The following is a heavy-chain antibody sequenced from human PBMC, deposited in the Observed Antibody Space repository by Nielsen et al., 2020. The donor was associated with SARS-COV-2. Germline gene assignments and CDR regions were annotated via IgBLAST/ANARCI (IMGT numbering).Heavy chain of an antibody. CDR3: ARDRHIVVVPAAPELNYYYYGMDV. CDR1: GYTFITYG. V-gene: IGHV1-18*01. D-gene: IGHD2-2*01. J-gene: IGHJ6*02. CDR2: ISAYNGDT. Sequence: ASVKVSCKTSGYTFITYGINWVRQAPGQGLEWMGWISAYNGDTNYAQNFQGRLTMTTDTSTSTAFMELKGLRSDDTAVYYCARDRHIVVVPAAPELNYYYYGMDVWGQGTTVTVSS.